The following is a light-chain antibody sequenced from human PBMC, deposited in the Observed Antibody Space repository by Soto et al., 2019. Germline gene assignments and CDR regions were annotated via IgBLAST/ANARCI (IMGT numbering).Light chain of an antibody. J-gene: IGKJ1*01. CDR3: QEYYLSWS. CDR1: QFVSSF. Sequence: DIQISQSPSTLSASVGDRVTITCRASQFVSSFLGWYQQKPGKVTKLLIFDVSILASGVATRFSGSGSGKEFTLTISSLQPEDFATYSRQEYYLSWSFGQGSNVDIK. V-gene: IGKV1-5*01. CDR2: DVS.